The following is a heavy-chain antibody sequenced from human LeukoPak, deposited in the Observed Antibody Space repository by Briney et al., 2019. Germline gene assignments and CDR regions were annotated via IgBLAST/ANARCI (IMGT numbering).Heavy chain of an antibody. CDR1: GYSFTSNW. CDR3: ARLGSGLLRGDYFDY. Sequence: GESLKISCKGSGYSFTSNWIGWVRQMPGKGLEWMGSSYPGDSDTRYSPSFQGQVTISADKSISTAYLQWSSLKASDTAMYYCARLGSGLLRGDYFDYWGQGTLVTVSS. V-gene: IGHV5-51*01. D-gene: IGHD3-22*01. CDR2: SYPGDSDT. J-gene: IGHJ4*02.